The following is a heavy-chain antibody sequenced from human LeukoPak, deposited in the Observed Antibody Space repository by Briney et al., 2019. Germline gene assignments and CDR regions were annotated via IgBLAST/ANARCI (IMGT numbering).Heavy chain of an antibody. CDR1: GFTFSSYA. Sequence: GRSLRLSCAASGFTFSSYAMHWVRQAPGKGLEWVAVISYDGSNKYYADSVKGRFTISRDNSKNTLYLQMNSLRAKDTAVYYCARGYHDYWGQGTLVTVSS. D-gene: IGHD3-16*02. V-gene: IGHV3-30*04. J-gene: IGHJ4*02. CDR2: ISYDGSNK. CDR3: ARGYHDY.